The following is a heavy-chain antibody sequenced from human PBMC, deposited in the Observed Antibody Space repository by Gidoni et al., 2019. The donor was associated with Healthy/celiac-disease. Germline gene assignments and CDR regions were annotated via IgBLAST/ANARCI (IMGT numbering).Heavy chain of an antibody. CDR3: AKFGGSNFPHYCGGDCYLYYYYGMDV. CDR1: GFTLSRYA. Sequence: EVQLLESGGGLVQPGGSLRLSCAASGFTLSRYAMRWVRQAPGKGLEWVSAISGSGGSTYYADSVKGRFTISRDNSKNTLYLQMNSLRAEDTAVYYCAKFGGSNFPHYCGGDCYLYYYYGMDVWGQGTTVTVSS. CDR2: ISGSGGST. D-gene: IGHD2-21*02. V-gene: IGHV3-23*01. J-gene: IGHJ6*02.